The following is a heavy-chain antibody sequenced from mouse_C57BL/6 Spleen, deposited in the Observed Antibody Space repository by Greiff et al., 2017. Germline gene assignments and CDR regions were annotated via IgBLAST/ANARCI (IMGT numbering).Heavy chain of an antibody. J-gene: IGHJ4*01. CDR1: GFNIKDDY. D-gene: IGHD2-2*01. Sequence: EVKVVESGAELVRPGASVKLSCTASGFNIKDDYMHWVKQRPEQGLEWIGWIDPENGDTEYASKFQGKATITADTSSNTAYLQLSSLTSEDTAVYYCTTGVTDYYAMDYWGQGTSVTVSS. V-gene: IGHV14-4*01. CDR3: TTGVTDYYAMDY. CDR2: IDPENGDT.